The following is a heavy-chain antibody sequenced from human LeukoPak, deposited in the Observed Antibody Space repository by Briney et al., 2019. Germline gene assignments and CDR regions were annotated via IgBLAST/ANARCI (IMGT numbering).Heavy chain of an antibody. CDR1: GGSISSSSYY. D-gene: IGHD4/OR15-4a*01. Sequence: SETLSLTCTVSGGSISSSSYYWGWIRQPPGKGLEWIGSIYYSGSTYYNPSLKSRVTISVDTSKNQFSLKLSSVTAADTAVYYCAREKRRPLSDAFDIWGQGTMVTVSS. J-gene: IGHJ3*02. V-gene: IGHV4-39*07. CDR2: IYYSGST. CDR3: AREKRRPLSDAFDI.